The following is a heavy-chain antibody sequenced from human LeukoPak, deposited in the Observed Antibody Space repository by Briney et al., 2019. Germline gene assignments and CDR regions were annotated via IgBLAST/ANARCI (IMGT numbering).Heavy chain of an antibody. Sequence: GGSLRLSCAASGFTFNNYAMTWVRQAPEKGLEWISSIIDSGISTYYGDSVKGRFTISRDNSKNTLYLQMNSLRAEDTAVYYCAKGSSGNYDSWGQGTLVTVSS. CDR2: IIDSGIST. V-gene: IGHV3-23*01. CDR1: GFTFNNYA. D-gene: IGHD1-26*01. CDR3: AKGSSGNYDS. J-gene: IGHJ5*01.